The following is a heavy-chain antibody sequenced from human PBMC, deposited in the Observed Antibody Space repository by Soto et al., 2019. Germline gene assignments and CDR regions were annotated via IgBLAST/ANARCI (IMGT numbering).Heavy chain of an antibody. D-gene: IGHD3-3*01. CDR1: GGSISCYY. CDR3: ARASFDYDFWSGYYTPPSYYMDV. V-gene: IGHV4-59*01. Sequence: SETLSLTCTVSGGSISCYYWSWIRQPPGKGLEWIGYIYYSGSTNYNPSLKSRVTISVDTSKNQFSLKLSSVTAADTAVYYCARASFDYDFWSGYYTPPSYYMDVWGKGTTVTVSS. CDR2: IYYSGST. J-gene: IGHJ6*03.